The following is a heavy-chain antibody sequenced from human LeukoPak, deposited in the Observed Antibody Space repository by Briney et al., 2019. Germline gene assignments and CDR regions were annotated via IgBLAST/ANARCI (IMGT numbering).Heavy chain of an antibody. D-gene: IGHD4-17*01. CDR3: ARGSDFGDY. CDR2: VSNSGST. CDR1: GGSISSYL. Sequence: KPSETLSLTCTVSGGSISSYLWSWIRQPPGKGLEWIGYVSNSGSTNYNPSLKSRVTISIDTSRNQLSLRLTSVTAADTAVYYCARGSDFGDYWGQGTLVTVSS. J-gene: IGHJ4*02. V-gene: IGHV4-59*01.